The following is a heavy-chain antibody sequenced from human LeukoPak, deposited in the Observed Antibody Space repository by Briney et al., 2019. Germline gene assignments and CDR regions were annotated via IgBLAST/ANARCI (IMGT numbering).Heavy chain of an antibody. J-gene: IGHJ4*02. Sequence: ASVTVSCKASGYTFTSYYMHWVRQAPGQGLEWMGIINPSGGSTSYAQKFQGRVTMTRDTSTSTVYMELSSLRSEDTAVYYCASSGRPYYYDSSGYYPDYWGQGTLVTVSS. D-gene: IGHD3-22*01. CDR1: GYTFTSYY. CDR2: INPSGGST. CDR3: ASSGRPYYYDSSGYYPDY. V-gene: IGHV1-46*01.